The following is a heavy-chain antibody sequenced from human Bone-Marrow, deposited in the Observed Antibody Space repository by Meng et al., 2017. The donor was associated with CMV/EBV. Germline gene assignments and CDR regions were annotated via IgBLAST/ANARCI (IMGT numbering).Heavy chain of an antibody. Sequence: RLYCATSGFTFRDDYMRWSRQAPGKGLEWVANRKTEGSETSYVVAVQGRFTISRDNARKSLYWQMNSLRGEDTAVYYCVRKGRDFDFWGQGTLVTVSS. CDR2: RKTEGSET. CDR3: VRKGRDFDF. J-gene: IGHJ4*02. CDR1: GFTFRDDY. V-gene: IGHV3-7*03.